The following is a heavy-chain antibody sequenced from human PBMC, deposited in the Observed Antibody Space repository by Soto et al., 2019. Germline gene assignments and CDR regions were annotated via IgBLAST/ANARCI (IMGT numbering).Heavy chain of an antibody. V-gene: IGHV4-39*01. J-gene: IGHJ4*02. CDR3: ARQYCGGDCHDY. CDR2: IYYSGST. D-gene: IGHD2-21*02. Sequence: QLQLQESGPGLVKPSETLSLTCTVSGGSISSSSYYWGWIRQPPGKGLEWIGSIYYSGSTYYNPSLKSRVTLSVDTSKNQFSLKLSSVTAADTAVYYCARQYCGGDCHDYWGQGNLVTVSS. CDR1: GGSISSSSYY.